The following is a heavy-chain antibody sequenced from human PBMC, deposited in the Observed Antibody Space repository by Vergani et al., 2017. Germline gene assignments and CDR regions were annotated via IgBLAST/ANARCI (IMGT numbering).Heavy chain of an antibody. Sequence: EVQLLEAGGGLVQPGGSLRLSCAPSGFTFRCHAMSWVRQAPGKGLEWVSAISGSGGSTHYADSMKGRFAISRDNSKNTLYLKMKSLRAEDTAVDYCTKIFDCWGQGTLVTVSS. J-gene: IGHJ4*02. CDR2: ISGSGGST. V-gene: IGHV3-23*01. CDR1: GFTFRCHA. CDR3: TKIFDC.